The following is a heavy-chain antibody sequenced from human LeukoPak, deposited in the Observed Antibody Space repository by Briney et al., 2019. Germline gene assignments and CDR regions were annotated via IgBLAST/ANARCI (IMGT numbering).Heavy chain of an antibody. CDR2: ISNYNGDT. J-gene: IGHJ4*02. D-gene: IGHD3-22*01. Sequence: ASVKVSCKASGYTFNSYAFSWVRQAPGHGLEWVGWISNYNGDTNYAQKFQGRVTMTTDTSTKTSSMELRNLGSDDTAVYYCARASYSDSSGYYPGLDHWGQGTLVTVSS. V-gene: IGHV1-18*01. CDR1: GYTFNSYA. CDR3: ARASYSDSSGYYPGLDH.